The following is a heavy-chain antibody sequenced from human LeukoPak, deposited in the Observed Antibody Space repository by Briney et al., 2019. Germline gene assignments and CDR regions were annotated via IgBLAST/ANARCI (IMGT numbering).Heavy chain of an antibody. V-gene: IGHV3-21*01. D-gene: IGHD6-19*01. CDR3: ARDGDSSGWFYFDY. J-gene: IGHJ4*02. CDR1: GFTFSSYS. CDR2: ISSSSSYI. Sequence: GGSLRLSCAASGFTFSSYSMNWVRQAAGKGLEWVSSISSSSSYIYYADSVKGRFTVSRDNAKNSLYLQMNSLRAEDTAVYYCARDGDSSGWFYFDYWGQGTLVTVPS.